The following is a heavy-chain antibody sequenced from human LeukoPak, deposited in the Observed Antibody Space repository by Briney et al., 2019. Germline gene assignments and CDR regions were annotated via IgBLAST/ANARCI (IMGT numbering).Heavy chain of an antibody. CDR2: INHSGST. D-gene: IGHD4-17*01. Sequence: SETLSLTCAVYGGSFSGYYWSWIRQPPGKGLEWIGEINHSGSTHYNPSLKSRVTISVDTSKNQFSLKLSSVTPADTAVYYCARAPRWVTTIDYWGQGTLVTVSS. V-gene: IGHV4-34*01. J-gene: IGHJ4*02. CDR1: GGSFSGYY. CDR3: ARAPRWVTTIDY.